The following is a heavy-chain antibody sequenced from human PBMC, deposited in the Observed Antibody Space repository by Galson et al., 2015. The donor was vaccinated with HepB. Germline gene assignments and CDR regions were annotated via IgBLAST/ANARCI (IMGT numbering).Heavy chain of an antibody. CDR2: ISSSSSTI. CDR3: ARNRGWGWELLPYFDY. CDR1: GFTFSSYS. Sequence: SLRLSCAASGFTFSSYSMNWVRQAPGKGLEWVSYISSSSSTIYYADSVKGRFTISRDNAKNSLYLQMNSLRDEDTAVYYCARNRGWGWELLPYFDYWGQGTLVTVSS. V-gene: IGHV3-48*02. J-gene: IGHJ4*02. D-gene: IGHD1-26*01.